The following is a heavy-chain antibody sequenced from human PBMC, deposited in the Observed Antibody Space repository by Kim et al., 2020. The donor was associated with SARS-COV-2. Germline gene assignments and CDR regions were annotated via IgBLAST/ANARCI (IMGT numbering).Heavy chain of an antibody. CDR3: AREMHNSGWYGADY. D-gene: IGHD6-19*01. J-gene: IGHJ4*02. Sequence: GGSLRLSCAASGFIFSSHAMYWVRQAAGKGLEWVAFISYDGSGNYYAHSVKGRFSISRDNSKNMLYLQMNSLRAEDTAVYYCAREMHNSGWYGADYWGQGTLSPSPQ. CDR1: GFIFSSHA. V-gene: IGHV3-30-3*01. CDR2: ISYDGSGN.